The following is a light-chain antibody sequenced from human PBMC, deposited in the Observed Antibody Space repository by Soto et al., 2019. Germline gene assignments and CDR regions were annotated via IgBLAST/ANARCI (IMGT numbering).Light chain of an antibody. CDR2: AAS. V-gene: IGKV1-8*01. J-gene: IGKJ1*01. CDR3: QQGSTTPIT. Sequence: AIRVTQSPSSLSASTGDRVTITCRASQGISSYLAWYQQKPGKAPKLLIYAASRIQSGVPSRFNASGSGTDFTLSISSLQPEDFSTYYCQQGSTTPITFGLGTKVDIK. CDR1: QGISSY.